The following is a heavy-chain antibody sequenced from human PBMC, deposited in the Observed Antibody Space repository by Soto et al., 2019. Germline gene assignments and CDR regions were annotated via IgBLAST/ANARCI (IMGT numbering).Heavy chain of an antibody. CDR1: GGTFSSYA. CDR2: IIPIFGTA. J-gene: IGHJ4*02. Sequence: QVQLVQSGAAVKKPGSSVKVSCKASGGTFSSYAISWVRQATGQGLEWMGGIIPIFGTANYAQKFQGRVTITADESTSTAYMELSSLRSDDTAVYYCARMGYGDYGDYWGQGTLVTVSS. V-gene: IGHV1-69*01. CDR3: ARMGYGDYGDY. D-gene: IGHD4-17*01.